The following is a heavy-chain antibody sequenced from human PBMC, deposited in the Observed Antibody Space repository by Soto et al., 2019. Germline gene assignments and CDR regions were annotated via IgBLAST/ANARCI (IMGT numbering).Heavy chain of an antibody. J-gene: IGHJ1*01. CDR2: INAGNGNT. V-gene: IGHV1-3*01. CDR1: GYTFTSYA. D-gene: IGHD3-3*01. Sequence: ASVKVSCKASGYTFTSYAMHWVRQAPGQRLEWMGWINAGNGNTKYSQKFQGRVTITRDTSASTAYMELSSLRSEDTAVYYCERAGHYAFCFQHLRQATLVTV. CDR3: ERAGHYAFCFQH.